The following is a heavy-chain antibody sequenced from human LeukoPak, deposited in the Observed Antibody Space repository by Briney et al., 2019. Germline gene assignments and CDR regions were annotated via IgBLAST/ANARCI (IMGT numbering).Heavy chain of an antibody. CDR3: ARDWVPRSSVVAATGY. J-gene: IGHJ4*02. CDR2: INAGNGNT. CDR1: GYTFTSYA. Sequence: ASVKVSCKASGYTFTSYAMHWVRQATGQRLEWMGWINAGNGNTKYSQKFQGRVTITRDTSASTAYMELSSLRSEDTAVYYCARDWVPRSSVVAATGYWGQGTLVTVSS. D-gene: IGHD2-15*01. V-gene: IGHV1-3*01.